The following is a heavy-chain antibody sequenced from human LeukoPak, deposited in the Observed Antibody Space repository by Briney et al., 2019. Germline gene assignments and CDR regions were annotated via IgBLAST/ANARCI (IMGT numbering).Heavy chain of an antibody. CDR2: ISGSGGST. D-gene: IGHD3-22*01. J-gene: IGHJ4*02. V-gene: IGHV3-23*01. Sequence: GGSLRLSCAASGFTFSSYAMSWVRQAPGKGLEWVSAISGSGGSTYYADSVKGRFTISRDNSKNTLYLQMNSLRAEDTAVYYCAKEDIMYYYDSSGSSFDYWGQGTLVTVSS. CDR1: GFTFSSYA. CDR3: AKEDIMYYYDSSGSSFDY.